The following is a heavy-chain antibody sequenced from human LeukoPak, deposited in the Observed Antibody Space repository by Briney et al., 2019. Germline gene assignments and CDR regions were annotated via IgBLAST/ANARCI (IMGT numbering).Heavy chain of an antibody. D-gene: IGHD3-16*01. CDR2: IGSGADL. V-gene: IGHV3-23*01. J-gene: IGHJ4*02. Sequence: HPGGSLRISCVGSGFAFGVHAMSWVRQAPGKGPEWVANIGSGADLFYAESVKGRFTISRDDPRNTVWLQMNSLRAEDTALYYCSKDWTPHNRVYDCLDGWGQGTQVTVSS. CDR1: GFAFGVHA. CDR3: SKDWTPHNRVYDCLDG.